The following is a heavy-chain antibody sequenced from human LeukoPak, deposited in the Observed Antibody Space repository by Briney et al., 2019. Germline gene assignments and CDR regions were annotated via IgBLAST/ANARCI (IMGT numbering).Heavy chain of an antibody. Sequence: GGSLRLSCAASGFTFSSYNMNWVRQTPGKGLLWVSRINSDGSETTYADSVKGRFTISRDNAKNTLYLQMNSLRAEDTAVYYCTRTYCSSTSCYTELFDPWGQGTLVTVSS. CDR2: INSDGSET. V-gene: IGHV3-74*01. CDR1: GFTFSSYN. CDR3: TRTYCSSTSCYTELFDP. D-gene: IGHD2-2*02. J-gene: IGHJ5*02.